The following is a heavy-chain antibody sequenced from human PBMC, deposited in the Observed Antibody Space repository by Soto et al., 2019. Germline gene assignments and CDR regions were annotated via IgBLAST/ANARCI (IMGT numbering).Heavy chain of an antibody. J-gene: IGHJ1*01. D-gene: IGHD6-19*01. CDR1: GGSIISSSYY. CDR2: IYYSGST. CDR3: ASLLTRIAVPGRPSSCY. V-gene: IGHV4-39*01. Sequence: SETLSLTCTVSGGSIISSSYYWGWIRQPPGKGLEWIGSIYYSGSTYYNPSLKSRVTISVDTSKNQFSLKLNSVTAADTAVYYCASLLTRIAVPGRPSSCYWGHGALVT.